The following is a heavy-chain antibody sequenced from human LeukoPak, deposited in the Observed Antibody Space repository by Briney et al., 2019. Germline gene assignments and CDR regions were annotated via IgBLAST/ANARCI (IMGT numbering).Heavy chain of an antibody. CDR1: GYTFTSYY. J-gene: IGHJ4*02. CDR2: INPSGGST. Sequence: ASVKVSCKASGYTFTSYYMHWVRQAPGQGLEWMGIINPSGGSTTYAQKFQGRVTMTRDTSTSTVYMELSSLRSEDTAVYYCARVQYYYGSGSYGFFDSWGQGTLVTDSS. CDR3: ARVQYYYGSGSYGFFDS. D-gene: IGHD3-10*01. V-gene: IGHV1-46*01.